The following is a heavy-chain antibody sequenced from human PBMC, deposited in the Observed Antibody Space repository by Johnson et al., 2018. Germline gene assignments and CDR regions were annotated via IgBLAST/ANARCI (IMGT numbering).Heavy chain of an antibody. CDR2: IWFDESNR. D-gene: IGHD5-24*01. J-gene: IGHJ3*02. Sequence: VQLVETGGGVVQPGRSLRLSCTTSGFSFSTYGFHWVRQAPGKGLEWVAVIWFDESNRDYADSVKGRFTISRDNSKNTLYLQMNSLRAEDTAVYYCARPRRYGYPGGFDIWGQGTMVTVSS. CDR1: GFSFSTYG. V-gene: IGHV3-33*01. CDR3: ARPRRYGYPGGFDI.